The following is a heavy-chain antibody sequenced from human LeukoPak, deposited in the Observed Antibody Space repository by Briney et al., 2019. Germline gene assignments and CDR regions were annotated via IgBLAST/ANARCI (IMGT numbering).Heavy chain of an antibody. Sequence: GGSLRLSCAASGFTLSNAWMSWVRQAPGKGLEWVGRIKSKTGGGTTDYAAPVKGRFTIPRDDSKNTLNLQMNSLKTEDTAVYYCTTDKGPYYGDYLFDYWGQGTLITVSS. CDR3: TTDKGPYYGDYLFDY. V-gene: IGHV3-15*01. J-gene: IGHJ4*02. CDR2: IKSKTGGGTT. CDR1: GFTLSNAW. D-gene: IGHD4-17*01.